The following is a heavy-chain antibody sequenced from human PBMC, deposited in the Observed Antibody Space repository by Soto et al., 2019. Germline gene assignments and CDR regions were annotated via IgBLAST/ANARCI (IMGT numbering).Heavy chain of an antibody. Sequence: LTCTVSGGSISSYYWSWIRQPPGKGLEWIGYINYSGSTNYNPSLKSRVTISVDTSKNQFSLKLSSVTAADTAVYYCARLVVVPAASYYFDYWGQGTLVTVSS. CDR2: INYSGST. CDR3: ARLVVVPAASYYFDY. D-gene: IGHD2-2*01. CDR1: GGSISSYY. V-gene: IGHV4-59*08. J-gene: IGHJ4*02.